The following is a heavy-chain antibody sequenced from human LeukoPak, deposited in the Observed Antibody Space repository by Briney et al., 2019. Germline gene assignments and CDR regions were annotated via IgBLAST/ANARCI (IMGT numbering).Heavy chain of an antibody. V-gene: IGHV1-2*02. D-gene: IGHD6-13*01. CDR1: GYTFSGYY. CDR3: AKTKQQLARRLFDY. J-gene: IGHJ4*02. Sequence: GAPVKVSRNASGYTFSGYYVHWVRQAPGQGREGLGWFNLNSGGRNYAQKFHGRVTMTTVTSISTAYMELSRLRSDDTAVYYCAKTKQQLARRLFDYGGQGTLVTVS. CDR2: FNLNSGGR.